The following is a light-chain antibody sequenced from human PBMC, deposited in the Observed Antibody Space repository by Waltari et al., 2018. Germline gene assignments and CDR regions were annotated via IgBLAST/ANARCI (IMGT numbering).Light chain of an antibody. J-gene: IGLJ1*01. CDR3: CSYAGSSTYV. Sequence: QSALTQPASVSGSPGQSITISCPGTSNALGNYNLVSWYQQHPGKAPRLMLYEVTKRPSGVSDRFSGSKSGNTAFLTISGLQAEDEADYHCCSYAGSSTYVFGTGTKVTVL. V-gene: IGLV2-23*02. CDR1: SNALGNYNL. CDR2: EVT.